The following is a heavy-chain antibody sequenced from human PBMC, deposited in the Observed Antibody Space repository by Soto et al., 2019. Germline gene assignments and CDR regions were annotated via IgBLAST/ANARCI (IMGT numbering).Heavy chain of an antibody. Sequence: GGSLRLSCAASGFTFSSNYMSWVSQAPGKGLEWVSVIYSGGSTYYADSVKGRFTISRDNSKNTLYLQMNSLRAEDTAVYYCASHTTYSSSWTGDYYYYYGMDVWGQGTTVTVSS. J-gene: IGHJ6*02. CDR3: ASHTTYSSSWTGDYYYYYGMDV. V-gene: IGHV3-53*01. D-gene: IGHD6-13*01. CDR1: GFTFSSNY. CDR2: IYSGGST.